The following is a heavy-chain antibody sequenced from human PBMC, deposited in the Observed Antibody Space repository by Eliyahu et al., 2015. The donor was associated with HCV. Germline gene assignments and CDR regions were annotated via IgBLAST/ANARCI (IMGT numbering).Heavy chain of an antibody. D-gene: IGHD6-19*01. CDR3: ASGGGGIAVTGTGGWFDP. J-gene: IGHJ5*02. CDR1: XGSITTYY. Sequence: QVQLQESGPGLVKPSETLSLTCTVSXGSITTYYWSWXRXPPGKXLEWXGYIHYSGSTNYNPSLKSRVXMSVDTSKNQXSLKLTSVTAADTAMYYCASGGGGIAVTGTGGWFDPWGQGTLVTVSS. V-gene: IGHV4-59*01. CDR2: IHYSGST.